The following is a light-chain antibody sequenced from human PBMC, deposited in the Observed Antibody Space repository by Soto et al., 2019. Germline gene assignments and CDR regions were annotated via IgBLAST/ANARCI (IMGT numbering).Light chain of an antibody. V-gene: IGKV3-20*01. Sequence: EMVLTQSPGTLSLSPGERATLSCRASQSVSSNYLAWYQQKPGQAPRLLIYGVFSRATGIPDRFSGSGSGRDFTLTISRLEPEDFAVYYCQQFSAFGQGTRVVIK. CDR1: QSVSSNY. J-gene: IGKJ1*01. CDR3: QQFSA. CDR2: GVF.